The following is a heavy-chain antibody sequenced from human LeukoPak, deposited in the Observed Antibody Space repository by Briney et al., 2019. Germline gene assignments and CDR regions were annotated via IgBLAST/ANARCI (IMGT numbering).Heavy chain of an antibody. CDR2: INWNGGST. CDR1: GFTFDDYG. J-gene: IGHJ4*02. CDR3: ARAGRDISSGWYVY. D-gene: IGHD6-19*01. Sequence: GGSLRLSCAASGFTFDDYGMSWVRQAPGKGLEWVSGINWNGGSTGYADSVKGRFTISRDNAKNSLYLQMNSLRAEDTALYYCARAGRDISSGWYVYWGQGTLSPSPQ. V-gene: IGHV3-20*04.